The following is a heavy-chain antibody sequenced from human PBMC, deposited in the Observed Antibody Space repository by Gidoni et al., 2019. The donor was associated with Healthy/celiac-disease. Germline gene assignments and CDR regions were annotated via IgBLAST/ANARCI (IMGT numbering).Heavy chain of an antibody. CDR1: GRSISSGDYY. D-gene: IGHD5-18*01. Sequence: QVQLQESGPGLVKPSQTLSLTCTVSGRSISSGDYYWSWIRQPPGKGLEWIGYIYYSGSTYYNPSLKSRVTISVDTSKNQFSLKLSSVTAADTAVYYCARDLGYSYGYNWFDPWGQGTLVTVSS. V-gene: IGHV4-30-4*01. CDR2: IYYSGST. J-gene: IGHJ5*02. CDR3: ARDLGYSYGYNWFDP.